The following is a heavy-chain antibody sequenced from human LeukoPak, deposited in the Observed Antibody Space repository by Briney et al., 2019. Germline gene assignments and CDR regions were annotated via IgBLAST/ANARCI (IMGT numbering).Heavy chain of an antibody. V-gene: IGHV4-39*07. J-gene: IGHJ4*02. Sequence: PSETLSLTCIVSGGSITGSSYYWGWIRQPPGQGLEWIGIINYSGITYYNLSLKSRVTISVDTSKNQFSLKMSSVTAADTAVYYCASQYCSGGTCHADYWGQGTLVTVSS. CDR2: INYSGIT. CDR1: GGSITGSSYY. CDR3: ASQYCSGGTCHADY. D-gene: IGHD2-15*01.